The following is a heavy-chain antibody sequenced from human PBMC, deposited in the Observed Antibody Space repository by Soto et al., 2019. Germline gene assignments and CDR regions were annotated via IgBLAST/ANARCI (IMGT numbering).Heavy chain of an antibody. J-gene: IGHJ4*02. V-gene: IGHV5-10-1*01. D-gene: IGHD1-7*01. CDR1: GYNFTSSS. CDR2: IDPRGSKS. Sequence: PMDSLKISCKCSGYNFTSSSIIWVLQMPGKGLYWMGRIDPRGSKSNIRPSFQGHVTSSADKSISTAYLQWSSLKASDTAMYYCPRNGGGTSLAGFESWGEGTLV. CDR3: PRNGGGTSLAGFES.